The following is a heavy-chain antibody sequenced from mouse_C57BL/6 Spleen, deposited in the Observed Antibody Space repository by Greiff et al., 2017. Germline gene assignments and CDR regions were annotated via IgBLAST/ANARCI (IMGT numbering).Heavy chain of an antibody. V-gene: IGHV1-54*01. D-gene: IGHD1-2*01. CDR2: INPGSGGT. Sequence: VKLKQSGAELVRPGTSVKVSCKASGYAFTNYLIEWVKQRPGQGLEWIGVINPGSGGTNHNEKFKGKATLTADKSSSTAYMQLSSLTSEDSAVYFCASPITTAYYYAMDYWGQGTSVTVSS. CDR3: ASPITTAYYYAMDY. CDR1: GYAFTNYL. J-gene: IGHJ4*01.